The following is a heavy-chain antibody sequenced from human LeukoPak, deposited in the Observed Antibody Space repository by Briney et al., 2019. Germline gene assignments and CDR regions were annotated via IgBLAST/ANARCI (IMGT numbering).Heavy chain of an antibody. CDR3: AKDSSLMTGSFDY. V-gene: IGHV3-9*01. D-gene: IGHD3-9*01. Sequence: GGSLRLSCAASGFTFDDYAMHWVRQAPGKGLEWVSGISWNSGSIGYADSVKGRFTISRDNAKNSLYLQMNSLRAEDTALYCCAKDSSLMTGSFDYWGQGTLVTVSS. CDR2: ISWNSGSI. CDR1: GFTFDDYA. J-gene: IGHJ4*02.